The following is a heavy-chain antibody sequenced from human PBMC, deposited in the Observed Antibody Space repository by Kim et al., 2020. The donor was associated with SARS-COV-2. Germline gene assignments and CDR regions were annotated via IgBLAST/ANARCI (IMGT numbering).Heavy chain of an antibody. CDR1: GFTVSSNY. Sequence: GGSLRLSCAASGFTVSSNYMRWVRQAPGKGLEWVSVIYSGGSTYYADSVKGRFTISRDNSKNTQYLQVNSRRAEDTAVYYCARVRVGRTVYSYGYSHFDDWGQGALVTVSS. CDR3: ARVRVGRTVYSYGYSHFDD. J-gene: IGHJ4*02. D-gene: IGHD5-18*01. V-gene: IGHV3-66*02. CDR2: IYSGGST.